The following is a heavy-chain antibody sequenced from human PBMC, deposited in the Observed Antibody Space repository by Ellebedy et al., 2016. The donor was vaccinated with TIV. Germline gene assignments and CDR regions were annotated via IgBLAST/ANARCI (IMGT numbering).Heavy chain of an antibody. Sequence: SVKVSCKASGGTFSNYAISWVRQAPGQGLEWMGVIISLLGIPNYAQKFQGRVTITADKATSTVYMELSSLRSEDTAVYYCARALYGGNSGAPFDSWGQGTLVTVSS. D-gene: IGHD4-23*01. CDR1: GGTFSNYA. CDR2: IISLLGIP. CDR3: ARALYGGNSGAPFDS. V-gene: IGHV1-69*10. J-gene: IGHJ5*01.